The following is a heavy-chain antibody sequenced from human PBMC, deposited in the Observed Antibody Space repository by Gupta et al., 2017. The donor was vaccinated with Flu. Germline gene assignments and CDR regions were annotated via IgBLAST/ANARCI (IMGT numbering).Heavy chain of an antibody. CDR2: ISSSSSYI. CDR1: GFTFSSYS. CDR3: ARGSINLYYYYGMDV. J-gene: IGHJ6*02. Sequence: EVQLVESGGGLVKPGGSLSLSCAASGFTFSSYSMNWVRQAPGKGLEWVSSISSSSSYIYYADSVKGRFTISRDNAKNSLYLQMNSLRAEDTAVYYCARGSINLYYYYGMDVWGQGTTVTVSS. V-gene: IGHV3-21*01. D-gene: IGHD3-9*01.